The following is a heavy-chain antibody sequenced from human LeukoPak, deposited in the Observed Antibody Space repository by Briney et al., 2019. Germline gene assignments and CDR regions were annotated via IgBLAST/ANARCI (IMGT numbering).Heavy chain of an antibody. J-gene: IGHJ4*02. V-gene: IGHV4-61*02. CDR1: GGSISSGSYY. D-gene: IGHD6-19*01. CDR2: IYTSGST. CDR3: AREGSAWSMNY. Sequence: SQTLSLTCTVSGGSISSGSYYWSWIRQPAGKGLEWIGRIYTSGSTNYNPSLKSRVTISVDTSKNQFSLKLSSVTAADTAVYYCAREGSAWSMNYWGQGTLVTVSS.